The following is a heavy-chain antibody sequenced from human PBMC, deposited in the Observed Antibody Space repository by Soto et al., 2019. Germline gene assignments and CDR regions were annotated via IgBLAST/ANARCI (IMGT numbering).Heavy chain of an antibody. CDR2: INPSGGTT. CDR3: ARGDGRGSSGFYYYYGMDV. CDR1: GYIFSNYY. D-gene: IGHD6-25*01. Sequence: QVQLVQSGAEVKKPGASVKVSCKASGYIFSNYYMHWVRQAPRQGLEWVGIINPSGGTTSYAQKSQGRVTLTSDTSTSTFYMELSSLRSEDTAVYYCARGDGRGSSGFYYYYGMDVW. V-gene: IGHV1-46*01. J-gene: IGHJ6*01.